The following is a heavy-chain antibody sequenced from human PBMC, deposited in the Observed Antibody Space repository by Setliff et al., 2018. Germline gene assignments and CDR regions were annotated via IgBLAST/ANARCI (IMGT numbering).Heavy chain of an antibody. CDR2: IYTSGST. D-gene: IGHD6-19*01. Sequence: SETLSLTCTVSGGSISSYYWSWIRQPAGKGLEWIGRIYTSGSTNYNPSLKSRVTMSVGTSKNQFSLKLSSVTAADMAVYYCAREQWLDPPGYYHMDVWAKGTTVTVSS. CDR3: AREQWLDPPGYYHMDV. CDR1: GGSISSYY. J-gene: IGHJ6*03. V-gene: IGHV4-4*07.